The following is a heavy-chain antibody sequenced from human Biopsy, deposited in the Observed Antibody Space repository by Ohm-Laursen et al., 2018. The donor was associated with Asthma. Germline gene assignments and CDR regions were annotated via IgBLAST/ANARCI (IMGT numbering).Heavy chain of an antibody. CDR3: ARGDSSNWSHYYFGY. Sequence: SLRLSCSASGFAVSRDHMFWVRQAPGKGLEWVSVIYSGGTSHTADSVRGRFTISRDYSKNTLYHQMHSLRAEDTAVDYCARGDSSNWSHYYFGYWGQGTLVTVSS. CDR1: GFAVSRDH. D-gene: IGHD3-22*01. V-gene: IGHV3-53*01. CDR2: IYSGGTS. J-gene: IGHJ4*02.